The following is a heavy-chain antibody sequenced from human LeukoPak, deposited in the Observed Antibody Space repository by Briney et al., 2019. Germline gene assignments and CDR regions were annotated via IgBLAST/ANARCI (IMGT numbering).Heavy chain of an antibody. D-gene: IGHD3-16*01. J-gene: IGHJ4*02. CDR3: ARETYLYYSDY. V-gene: IGHV3-30-3*01. CDR2: ISYDGSNK. CDR1: GFTFSSSA. Sequence: GGSLRLSCAASGFTFSSSAMSWVRQAPGKGLEWVAVISYDGSNKYYADSVKGRFTISRDNSKNTLYLQMNSLRAEDTAVYYCARETYLYYSDYWGQGTLVTVSS.